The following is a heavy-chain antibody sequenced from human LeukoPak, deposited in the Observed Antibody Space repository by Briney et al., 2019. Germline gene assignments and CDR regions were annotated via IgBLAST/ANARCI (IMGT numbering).Heavy chain of an antibody. CDR3: AKDSGPDYYDSSGYYDPYYMDV. J-gene: IGHJ6*03. V-gene: IGHV3-30-3*01. D-gene: IGHD3-22*01. Sequence: GGALRLSCAASGFIFSSYAMHWVRQAPGKGLEWVALISYDGINKYYADSVKGRFTISRDNSKNTLYLQMNSLRAEDTAVYYCAKDSGPDYYDSSGYYDPYYMDVWGKGTTVTVSS. CDR2: ISYDGINK. CDR1: GFIFSSYA.